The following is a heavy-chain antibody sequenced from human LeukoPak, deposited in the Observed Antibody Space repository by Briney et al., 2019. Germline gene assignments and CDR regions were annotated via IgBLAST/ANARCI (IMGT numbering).Heavy chain of an antibody. CDR3: ATYRQVLLPFES. V-gene: IGHV3-23*01. J-gene: IGHJ4*02. CDR1: GFTFSSYA. Sequence: PGGSLRLSCAASGFTFSSYAMSWVRQAPGKGLEWVSSIFPSGGEIRYADSVRGRFTISRDNSKSTLSLQMNSLRAEDTAIYYCATYRQVLLPFESWGQGTLVTVSS. CDR2: IFPSGGEI. D-gene: IGHD2-8*02.